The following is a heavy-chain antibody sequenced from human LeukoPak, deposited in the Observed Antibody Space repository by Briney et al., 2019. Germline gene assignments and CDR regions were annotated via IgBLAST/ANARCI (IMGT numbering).Heavy chain of an antibody. Sequence: PSETLSLTCTVSGGSISSYYWSWVRQPPGKGLEWIGYISYSGSTNYNPSLKSRVTISLDTSKNHFSLKLSSVTAADTAVYFCARYYGSYNWFGPWGQGTLVTVSS. CDR2: ISYSGST. D-gene: IGHD3-10*01. CDR1: GGSISSYY. CDR3: ARYYGSYNWFGP. V-gene: IGHV4-59*01. J-gene: IGHJ5*02.